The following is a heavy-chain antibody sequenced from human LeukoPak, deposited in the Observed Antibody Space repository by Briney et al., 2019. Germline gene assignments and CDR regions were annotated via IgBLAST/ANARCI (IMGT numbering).Heavy chain of an antibody. V-gene: IGHV4-59*01. J-gene: IGHJ4*02. Sequence: SETLSLTCSVSGDSIGPYYWSWIRQPPGKGLEWIGYIYYSGSTSYNPSLKGRVTISVDTSKNQFSLKLTSVTAADTAVYYCARGLGELSFPFDYWGQGTLVTVSS. D-gene: IGHD3-16*02. CDR1: GDSIGPYY. CDR2: IYYSGST. CDR3: ARGLGELSFPFDY.